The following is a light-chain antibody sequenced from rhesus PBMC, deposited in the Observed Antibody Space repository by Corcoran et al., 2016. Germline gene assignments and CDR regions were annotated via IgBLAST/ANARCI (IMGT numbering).Light chain of an antibody. CDR3: QQGYNTPYS. CDR1: QGISSW. CDR2: AAS. V-gene: IGKV1-18*01. Sequence: DIQMTQSPSSLSASVGDKVTITCRASQGISSWLAWYQQKQGKAHKLLIYAASSLQSGVPSRFRGSGSGTNYTRTFSSLKPEDFATYYCQQGYNTPYSFGQGTKVEIK. J-gene: IGKJ2*01.